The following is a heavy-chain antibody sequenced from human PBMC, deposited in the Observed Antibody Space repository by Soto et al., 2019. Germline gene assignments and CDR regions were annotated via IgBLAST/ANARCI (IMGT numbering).Heavy chain of an antibody. CDR1: GYTLTELS. CDR3: ATAFTVPVAGSFDY. D-gene: IGHD6-19*01. J-gene: IGHJ4*02. V-gene: IGHV1-24*01. CDR2: FDPEDGET. Sequence: QVQLVQSGAEVKKPGASVKVSCKVSGYTLTELSMHWMRQAPGKGLEWMGGFDPEDGETIYAQKFQGRVTMTEDTSTDTVYMELSSLRSEDTAVYYGATAFTVPVAGSFDYWGQGTLVTVSS.